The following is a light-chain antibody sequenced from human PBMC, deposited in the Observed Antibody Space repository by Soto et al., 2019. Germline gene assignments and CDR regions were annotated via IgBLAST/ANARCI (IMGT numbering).Light chain of an antibody. J-gene: IGKJ1*01. CDR1: QSLLHSNGYNY. Sequence: DIVMTQSPLSLPVTPGEPASISCRSSQSLLHSNGYNYLDWYLQKPGQSPQLLIYLGSDRASGVPDRFSGSGSGTDFTLEISRVEAEDVGVYYCMQALQTPWTLGQGTKVDIK. CDR2: LGS. V-gene: IGKV2-28*01. CDR3: MQALQTPWT.